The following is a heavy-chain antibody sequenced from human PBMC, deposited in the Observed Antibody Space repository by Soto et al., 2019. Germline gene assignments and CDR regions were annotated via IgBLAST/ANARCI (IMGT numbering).Heavy chain of an antibody. D-gene: IGHD3-3*01. Sequence: QLQLQESGPGLVKPSETLSLTCTVSGGSISSSSYYWGWIRQPPGKGLEWIGSIYYSGSTYYNPSLKSRVTISVDTSKNQFSLKLSSVTAADTAVYYCARHPYYDFWSGYYTGSYFDYWGQGTLVTVSS. CDR3: ARHPYYDFWSGYYTGSYFDY. J-gene: IGHJ4*02. V-gene: IGHV4-39*01. CDR2: IYYSGST. CDR1: GGSISSSSYY.